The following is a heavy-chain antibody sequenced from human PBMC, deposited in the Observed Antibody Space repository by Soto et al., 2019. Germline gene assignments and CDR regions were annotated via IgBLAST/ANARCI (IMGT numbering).Heavy chain of an antibody. CDR2: IIPIFGTA. V-gene: IGHV1-69*12. D-gene: IGHD1-26*01. CDR1: GGTFSSYP. J-gene: IGHJ3*02. Sequence: QVQLVQSGAEVKKPGSSVKVSCKASGGTFSSYPISWVRQAPGQGLEWMGGIIPIFGTANYAQKLQGRVTITADESTSTAYKELTSLRSEDTSVYYCAREASEEVGAFDIWDQGTMVTVSS. CDR3: AREASEEVGAFDI.